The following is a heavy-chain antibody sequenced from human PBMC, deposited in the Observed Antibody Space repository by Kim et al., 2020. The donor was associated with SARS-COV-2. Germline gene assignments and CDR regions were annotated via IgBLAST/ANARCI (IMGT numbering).Heavy chain of an antibody. V-gene: IGHV3-30*04. Sequence: GGSLRLSCATSGFTFTSYAMHWVRQAPGKGLEWVAVISGDGSNTYYADSVKGRFTISRDNSKNTLYLQMNSLRAEDTAVYYCARDRWKTGRDYYYYCGM. J-gene: IGHJ6*01. CDR1: GFTFTSYA. CDR3: ARDRWKTGRDYYYYCGM. D-gene: IGHD1-1*01. CDR2: ISGDGSNT.